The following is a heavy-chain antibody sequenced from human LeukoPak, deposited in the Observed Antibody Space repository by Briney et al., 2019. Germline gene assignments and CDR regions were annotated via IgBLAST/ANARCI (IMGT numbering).Heavy chain of an antibody. D-gene: IGHD2-2*01. Sequence: SETLSLTCVVYGGSFSGYYWSWIRQPPGKGLEWIGEINHSRSTNYNPSLKSRVTISVDTSKSQFSLKLNSVTAADTAVYYCARGRVVPDAMLSLRYYYYGMDVWGQGTTVTVSS. V-gene: IGHV4-34*01. CDR1: GGSFSGYY. J-gene: IGHJ6*02. CDR2: INHSRST. CDR3: ARGRVVPDAMLSLRYYYYGMDV.